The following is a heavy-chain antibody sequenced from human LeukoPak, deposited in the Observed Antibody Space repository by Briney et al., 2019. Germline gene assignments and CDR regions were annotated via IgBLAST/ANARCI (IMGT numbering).Heavy chain of an antibody. J-gene: IGHJ5*02. D-gene: IGHD3-3*01. Sequence: ASVKVSCKASGYTFTGYYMHWVRQAPGQGLEWMGRINPNSGGTNYAQKFQGRVTMTRDTSISTAYMELSRLRSDDTAVYYCARDRVEYYGFWSGPNWFDPWGQGTLVTVSS. CDR1: GYTFTGYY. CDR3: ARDRVEYYGFWSGPNWFDP. CDR2: INPNSGGT. V-gene: IGHV1-2*06.